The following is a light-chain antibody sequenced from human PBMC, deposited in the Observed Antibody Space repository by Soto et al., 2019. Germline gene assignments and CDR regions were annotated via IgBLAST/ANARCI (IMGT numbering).Light chain of an antibody. CDR1: QSISNW. CDR3: QQYNSYSWT. J-gene: IGKJ1*01. CDR2: KAS. V-gene: IGKV1-5*03. Sequence: TQLTQSPSSLSASVVYRVTITCRASQSISNWSAWYQQGPGKAPRLLIYKASNLESGVPSRFSGSGSGTEFTLIITSLQPDDSATYYCQQYNSYSWTFGQGTKVDIK.